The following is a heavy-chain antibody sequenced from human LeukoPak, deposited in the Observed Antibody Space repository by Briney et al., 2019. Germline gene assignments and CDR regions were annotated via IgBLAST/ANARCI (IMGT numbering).Heavy chain of an antibody. CDR3: AKDRRLSGYSHDY. D-gene: IGHD6-13*01. V-gene: IGHV3-30*04. J-gene: IGHJ4*02. CDR2: ISYDGSNE. Sequence: GGSLRLSCAASGFTFSSYVMHWVRQAPGKGLEWVAIISYDGSNEYYADSVKGRFTISRDNSKNTLYLQMNSLRAEDTAVYYCAKDRRLSGYSHDYWGQGTLVTVSS. CDR1: GFTFSSYV.